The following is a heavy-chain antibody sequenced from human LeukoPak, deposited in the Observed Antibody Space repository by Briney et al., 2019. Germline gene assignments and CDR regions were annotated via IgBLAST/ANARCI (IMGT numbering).Heavy chain of an antibody. CDR1: GFTFSDYY. D-gene: IGHD3-10*01. CDR2: ISSSSSYI. Sequence: GGSLRLSCAASGFTFSDYYMSWIRQAPGKGLEWVSSISSSSSYIYYADSVKGRFTISRDNAKNSLYLQMNSLRAEDTAAYYCARDAHYYYGMDVWGQGTTVTVSS. J-gene: IGHJ6*02. V-gene: IGHV3-11*06. CDR3: ARDAHYYYGMDV.